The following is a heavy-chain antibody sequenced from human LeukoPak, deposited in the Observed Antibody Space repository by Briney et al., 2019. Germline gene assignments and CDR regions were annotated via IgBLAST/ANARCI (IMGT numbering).Heavy chain of an antibody. CDR1: GGSISSSSYY. V-gene: IGHV4-39*07. CDR3: AGAESGSGTYYWFDP. D-gene: IGHD3-10*01. Sequence: PSETLSLTCTVSGGSISSSSYYWGWIRQPPGKGLEWIGSIYYSGSTYYNPSLKSRVTISVDTSKNQFSLKLSSVTAADTAVYYCAGAESGSGTYYWFDPWGQGTLVTVSS. CDR2: IYYSGST. J-gene: IGHJ5*02.